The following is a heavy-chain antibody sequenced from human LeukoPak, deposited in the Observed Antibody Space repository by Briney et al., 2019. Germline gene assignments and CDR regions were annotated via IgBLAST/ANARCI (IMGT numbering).Heavy chain of an antibody. V-gene: IGHV4-34*01. CDR2: INHSGST. Sequence: PSETLSLTCAVYGGSFSGSYWSWIRQPRGKRLEWIGEINHSGSTNYDSSLESRVTISVDTSKNQFSLKLSSVTVADTAVYYCVREVYRKGYGDYGGFDPWGQGTLVTVSS. J-gene: IGHJ5*02. CDR3: VREVYRKGYGDYGGFDP. CDR1: GGSFSGSY. D-gene: IGHD4-17*01.